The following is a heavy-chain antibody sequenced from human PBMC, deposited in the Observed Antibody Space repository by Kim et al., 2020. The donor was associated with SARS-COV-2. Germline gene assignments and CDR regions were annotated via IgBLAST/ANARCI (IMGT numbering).Heavy chain of an antibody. D-gene: IGHD3-16*01. CDR1: GYNFPSYW. CDR2: IYPCDSDT. J-gene: IGHJ4*02. V-gene: IGHV5-51*01. CDR3: TRSAGPYDYYFDY. Sequence: GESLKISCKGSGYNFPSYWIGWVRQMPGKVLEWMGIIYPCDSDTRYSPSFQGQVTISADKSTTTAYLQWSSLKASDTAMYYCTRSAGPYDYYFDYWGQGTLVTVSS.